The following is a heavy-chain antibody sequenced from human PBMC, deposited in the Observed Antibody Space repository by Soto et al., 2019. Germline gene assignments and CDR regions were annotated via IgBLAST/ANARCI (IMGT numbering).Heavy chain of an antibody. V-gene: IGHV3-30*18. CDR3: AKWSTGNRAFDY. CDR1: GFTFSSYG. J-gene: IGHJ4*02. CDR2: ISYDGSNK. Sequence: PGGSLRLSCAASGFTFSSYGMHWVRQAPGKGLEWVAVISYDGSNKYYADSVKGRFTISRDNSKNTLYLQMNSLRAEDTAVYYCAKWSTGNRAFDYWGQGTLVTVSS.